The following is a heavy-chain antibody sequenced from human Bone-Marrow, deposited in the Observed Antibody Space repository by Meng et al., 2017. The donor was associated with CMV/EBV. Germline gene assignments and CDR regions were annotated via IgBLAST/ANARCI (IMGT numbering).Heavy chain of an antibody. V-gene: IGHV1-18*01. CDR1: GYTFTSYD. Sequence: ASVKVSCKASGYTFTSYDINWVRQAPGQGLEWMGWISAYNGNTNYAQKLQGRVTMTTDTSTSAAYMELRSLRSDDTAVYYCARVMSRGFQRYCSSTSCDKRGMDVWGQGTTVTVSS. D-gene: IGHD2-2*02. J-gene: IGHJ6*02. CDR2: ISAYNGNT. CDR3: ARVMSRGFQRYCSSTSCDKRGMDV.